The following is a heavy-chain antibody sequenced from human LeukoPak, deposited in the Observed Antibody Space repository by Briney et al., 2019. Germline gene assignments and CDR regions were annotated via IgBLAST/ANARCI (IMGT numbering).Heavy chain of an antibody. J-gene: IGHJ6*02. V-gene: IGHV3-23*01. Sequence: QTGGSLRLSCAASGFTFSSYAMSWVRQAPGKGLEWVSVISGSGGNTYYADSVKGRFTISRDNSKNTLYLQLSSLRAEDTAVYYCAKGRNVLRYPYGMDVWGQGTTVTVSS. CDR2: ISGSGGNT. CDR3: AKGRNVLRYPYGMDV. D-gene: IGHD3-9*01. CDR1: GFTFSSYA.